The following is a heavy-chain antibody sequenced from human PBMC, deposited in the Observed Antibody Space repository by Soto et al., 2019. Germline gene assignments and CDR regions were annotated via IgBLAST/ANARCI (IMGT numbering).Heavy chain of an antibody. J-gene: IGHJ6*02. CDR1: GYTFTSYG. Sequence: ASVKVSCEASGYTFTSYGISCVRQAPGQGLEWMGWISAYNGNTNYAQKLQGRVTMTTDTSTSTAYMELRSLRSDDTAVYYCARKLGYCSGGSCYSSSLYYYYGMDVWGQGTTVTVSS. D-gene: IGHD2-15*01. CDR3: ARKLGYCSGGSCYSSSLYYYYGMDV. CDR2: ISAYNGNT. V-gene: IGHV1-18*01.